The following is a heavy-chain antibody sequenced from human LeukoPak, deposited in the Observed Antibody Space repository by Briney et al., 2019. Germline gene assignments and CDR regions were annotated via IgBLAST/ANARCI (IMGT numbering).Heavy chain of an antibody. CDR2: IYYSGST. J-gene: IGHJ6*03. V-gene: IGHV4-39*07. CDR3: AREGPSASTSFYYFMDV. CDR1: GGSISSSSYY. Sequence: PSETLSLTCTVSGGSISSSSYYWGWIRQPPGKGLEWIGSIYYSGSTYYNPSLKSRVTISVDTSKNQFSLKLSSVTAADRGVYYCAREGPSASTSFYYFMDVWGKGTTVTVSS.